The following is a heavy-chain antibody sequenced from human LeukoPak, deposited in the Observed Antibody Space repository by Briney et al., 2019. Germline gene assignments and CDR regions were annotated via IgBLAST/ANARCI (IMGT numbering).Heavy chain of an antibody. J-gene: IGHJ4*02. CDR3: AKVAHYYDSSGYYF. V-gene: IGHV3-23*01. CDR1: GFIFSSYA. Sequence: GGSLRLSCAASGFIFSSYAMTWVRQAPGKGLEWVSGISGSGGSTDYADSVKGRFTISRDNSKNTLYLQMNSLRAEDTAVYYCAKVAHYYDSSGYYFGGQGALVTVSS. CDR2: ISGSGGST. D-gene: IGHD3-22*01.